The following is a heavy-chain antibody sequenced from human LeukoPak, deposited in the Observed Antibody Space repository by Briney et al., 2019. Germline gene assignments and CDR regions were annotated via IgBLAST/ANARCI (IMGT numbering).Heavy chain of an antibody. CDR2: IYYSGTT. V-gene: IGHV4-38-2*02. J-gene: IGHJ5*02. CDR3: AKGAGGFSYYNWFDP. D-gene: IGHD5-18*01. Sequence: SETLSLTCTVSGYSIGSGYYWGWIRQPPGEGLEWIGSIYYSGTTHYNPSLESRVTISVDTSKNQFSLKLASVTAADTAIYYCAKGAGGFSYYNWFDPWGQGTLVTVSS. CDR1: GYSIGSGYY.